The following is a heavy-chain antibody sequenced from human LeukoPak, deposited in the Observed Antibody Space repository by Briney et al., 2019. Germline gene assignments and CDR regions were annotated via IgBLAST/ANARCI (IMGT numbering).Heavy chain of an antibody. CDR2: VIPFLGTT. D-gene: IGHD3/OR15-3a*01. CDR3: ARGPSSDLRTGFFFGYFHD. Sequence: GASVKVSCKASGGTFSNDAASWVRQAPGEGLKWMGRVIPFLGTTNYAHNFQGRVTITADQDTQTAYMELRSLRSEDTAVYFCARGPSSDLRTGFFFGYFHDWGQGTLITVSS. V-gene: IGHV1-69*11. CDR1: GGTFSNDA. J-gene: IGHJ4*02.